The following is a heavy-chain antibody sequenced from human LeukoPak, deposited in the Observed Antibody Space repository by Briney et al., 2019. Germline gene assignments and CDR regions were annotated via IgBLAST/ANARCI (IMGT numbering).Heavy chain of an antibody. CDR1: GGSISTYY. Sequence: SETLSLTCTVSGGSISTYYWSWIRQPPGKGLEWIGYIYYSGSTNYNPSLKSRVTISVDTSKNQFSLKLSSVTAADTAVYYCARVYAAGGYYDSSGYRYYFDYWGQGTLVTVSS. CDR3: ARVYAAGGYYDSSGYRYYFDY. J-gene: IGHJ4*02. V-gene: IGHV4-59*01. CDR2: IYYSGST. D-gene: IGHD3-22*01.